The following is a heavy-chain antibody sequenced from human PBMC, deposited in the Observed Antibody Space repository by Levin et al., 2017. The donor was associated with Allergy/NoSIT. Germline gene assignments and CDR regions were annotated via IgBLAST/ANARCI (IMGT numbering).Heavy chain of an antibody. D-gene: IGHD5-18*01. Sequence: SETLSLTCTVSGGSISSGGYYWSWIRQHPGKGLEWIGYIYYSGSTYYNPSLKSRVTISVDTSKNQFSLKLSSVTAADTAVYYCARDHGYGDAFDIWGQGTMVTVSS. CDR2: IYYSGST. V-gene: IGHV4-31*03. CDR1: GGSISSGGYY. J-gene: IGHJ3*02. CDR3: ARDHGYGDAFDI.